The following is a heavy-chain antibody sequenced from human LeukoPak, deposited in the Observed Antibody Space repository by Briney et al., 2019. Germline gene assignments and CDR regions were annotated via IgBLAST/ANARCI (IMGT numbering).Heavy chain of an antibody. J-gene: IGHJ4*02. D-gene: IGHD5-12*01. CDR1: GFTFSSYA. Sequence: GGSLRLSCAASGFTFSSYAMSWVRQAPGKGLEWVSAISGSGGSTYYADSVKGRFTISRDNSKNTLYLQMNSLRAEDTAVYYCAKSLYLTVATIGTFDYWGQGTLVTVSS. CDR3: AKSLYLTVATIGTFDY. V-gene: IGHV3-23*01. CDR2: ISGSGGST.